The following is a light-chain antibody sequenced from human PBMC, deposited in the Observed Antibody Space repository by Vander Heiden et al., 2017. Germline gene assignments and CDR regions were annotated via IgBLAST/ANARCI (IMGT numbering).Light chain of an antibody. CDR2: GVS. CDR3: SSYSSSSTLVV. J-gene: IGLJ3*02. CDR1: ISDVGEYNY. Sequence: QSALPQPAPALGSPGQPITTSSTGTISDVGEYNYVSWYQQHPGKAPKLLIYGVSNRPSGVSHRFSGSKSGNTASLTISGLQAEDEADYYCSSYSSSSTLVVFGGGTELTVL. V-gene: IGLV2-14*03.